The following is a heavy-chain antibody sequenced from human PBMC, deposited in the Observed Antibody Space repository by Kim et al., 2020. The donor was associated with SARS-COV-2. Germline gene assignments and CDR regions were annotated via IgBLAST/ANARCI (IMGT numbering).Heavy chain of an antibody. CDR2: INTNTGNP. CDR1: GYTFTSYA. Sequence: ASVKVSCKASGYTFTSYAMNWVRQAPGQGLEWMGWINTNTGNPTYAQGFTGRFVFSLDTSVSTAYPQISSLKAEDTAVYYCARDGYCTNGVCPGFYYYYMDVWGKGTTVTVSS. V-gene: IGHV7-4-1*02. J-gene: IGHJ6*03. D-gene: IGHD2-8*01. CDR3: ARDGYCTNGVCPGFYYYYMDV.